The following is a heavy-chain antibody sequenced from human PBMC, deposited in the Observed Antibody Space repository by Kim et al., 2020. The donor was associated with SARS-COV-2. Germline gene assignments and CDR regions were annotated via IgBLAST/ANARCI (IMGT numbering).Heavy chain of an antibody. J-gene: IGHJ5*02. D-gene: IGHD3-10*01. Sequence: SETLSLTCTVSGGSISSGGYYWSWIRQHPGKGLEWIGYIYYSGSTYYNPSLKSRVTISVDTSKNQFSLKLSSVTAADTAVYYCARETRDYYGSGRLLGSWGQGTLVTVSS. CDR3: ARETRDYYGSGRLLGS. CDR1: GGSISSGGYY. V-gene: IGHV4-31*03. CDR2: IYYSGST.